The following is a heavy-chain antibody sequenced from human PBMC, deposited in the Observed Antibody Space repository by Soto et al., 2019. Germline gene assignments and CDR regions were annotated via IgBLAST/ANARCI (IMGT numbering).Heavy chain of an antibody. CDR3: ARLPLLTTRYYFNY. J-gene: IGHJ4*02. D-gene: IGHD3-22*01. Sequence: QLVESGGGLVQPGGSLRLSCAASGFTFSSYWMSWVRQTPGKGLEWVANIKQDGSEKYHVGSVKGRFTISRDNAKNSLYLQMNNLRADVSAVYYCARLPLLTTRYYFNYWGQGTLVTVSS. CDR1: GFTFSSYW. V-gene: IGHV3-7*01. CDR2: IKQDGSEK.